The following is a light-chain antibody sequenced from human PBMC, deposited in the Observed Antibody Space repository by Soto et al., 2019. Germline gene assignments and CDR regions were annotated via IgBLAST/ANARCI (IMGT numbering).Light chain of an antibody. CDR2: GAS. CDR3: QQYNNWPRT. J-gene: IGKJ1*01. Sequence: ETVMTQSPATLSVSPGERATLSCRASQSVSSNLAWYQQKPGQAPRLLIYGASTRATGIPARFSGGGSGTEFTLTVSSLQSEDFAVYYCQQYNNWPRTFGQGTKVDIK. V-gene: IGKV3-15*01. CDR1: QSVSSN.